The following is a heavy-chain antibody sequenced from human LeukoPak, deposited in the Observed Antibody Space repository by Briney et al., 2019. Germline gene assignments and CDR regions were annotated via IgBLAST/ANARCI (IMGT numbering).Heavy chain of an antibody. CDR2: INHSGST. CDR3: ARRGATRYYYYYYGMDV. Sequence: SETLSLTCAVYGGSFSGYYWSWIRQPPGKGLEWIGEINHSGSTNYSPSLKSRVTISVDTSKNQFSLKLSSVTAADTAVYYCARRGATRYYYYYYGMDVWGQGTTVTVSS. CDR1: GGSFSGYY. D-gene: IGHD1-26*01. J-gene: IGHJ6*02. V-gene: IGHV4-34*01.